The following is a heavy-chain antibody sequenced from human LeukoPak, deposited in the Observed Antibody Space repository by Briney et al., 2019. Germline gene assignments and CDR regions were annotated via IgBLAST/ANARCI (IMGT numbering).Heavy chain of an antibody. V-gene: IGHV1-18*01. CDR1: GYTFTSYG. J-gene: IGHJ4*02. CDR2: ISAYNGNT. D-gene: IGHD5-24*01. CDR3: ARDERDGYNSCPVFD. Sequence: GASVKVSCKASGYTFTSYGIGWVRQAPGQGLEWMGWISAYNGNTNYAQKLQGRVTMTTDTSTSTAYMELRSLRSDDTAVYYCARDERDGYNSCPVFDWGQGTLVTVSS.